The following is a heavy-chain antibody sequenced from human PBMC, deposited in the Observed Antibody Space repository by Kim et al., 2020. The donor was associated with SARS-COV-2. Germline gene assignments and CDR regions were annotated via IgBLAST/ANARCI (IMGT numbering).Heavy chain of an antibody. V-gene: IGHV1-69*13. CDR1: GGTFSSYA. CDR3: ARGPTYYYGSGNGAFDI. Sequence: SVKVSCKASGGTFSSYAISWVRQAPGQGLEWMGGIIPIFGTANYAQKFQGRVTITADESTSTAYMELSSLRSEDTAVYYCARGPTYYYGSGNGAFDIWGQGTMVTVSS. D-gene: IGHD3-10*01. J-gene: IGHJ3*02. CDR2: IIPIFGTA.